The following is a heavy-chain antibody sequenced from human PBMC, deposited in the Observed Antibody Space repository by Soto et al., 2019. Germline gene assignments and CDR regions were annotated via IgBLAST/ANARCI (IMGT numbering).Heavy chain of an antibody. CDR2: ISYDGSNK. CDR1: GFTFSSYG. Sequence: QVQLVESGGGVVQPGRSLRLSCAASGFTFSSYGMHWVRQAPGKGLEWVAVISYDGSNKYYADSVKGRFTISGDNSKNTLYLQRNSLRAEDTAVYYCAKGGGFWSGYYPYYFDYWGQGTLVTVSS. V-gene: IGHV3-30*18. D-gene: IGHD3-3*01. CDR3: AKGGGFWSGYYPYYFDY. J-gene: IGHJ4*02.